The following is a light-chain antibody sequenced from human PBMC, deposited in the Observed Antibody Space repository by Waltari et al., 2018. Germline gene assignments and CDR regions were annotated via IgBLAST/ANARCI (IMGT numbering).Light chain of an antibody. CDR3: QSYDSSLSGKV. J-gene: IGLJ1*01. V-gene: IGLV1-40*01. Sequence: QSVLTQPPSVSGAPGQRVTISCTGSSSNIGAGYDVHWYQQLPGTAPKLLLYGNSTRPSGVPDRFSGSKSGTSASLAITGLQAEDEADYYCQSYDSSLSGKVFGTGTKVTVL. CDR2: GNS. CDR1: SSNIGAGYD.